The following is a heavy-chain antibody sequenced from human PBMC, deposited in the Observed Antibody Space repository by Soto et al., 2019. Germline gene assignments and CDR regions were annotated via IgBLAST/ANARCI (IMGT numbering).Heavy chain of an antibody. CDR3: ARRAIVVSPTAWFDP. Sequence: WESLKISCKGSGYSFTSYWIGWVRQMPGKGLEWMGIIYPGDSDTRYSPSFQGQVTISADKSISTAYLQWSSLKASDTAMYYCARRAIVVSPTAWFDPWGQGTLVTVSS. CDR1: GYSFTSYW. J-gene: IGHJ5*02. CDR2: IYPGDSDT. D-gene: IGHD3-22*01. V-gene: IGHV5-51*01.